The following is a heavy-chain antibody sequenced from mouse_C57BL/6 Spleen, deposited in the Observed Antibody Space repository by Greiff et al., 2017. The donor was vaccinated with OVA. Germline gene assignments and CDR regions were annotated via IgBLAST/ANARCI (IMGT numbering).Heavy chain of an antibody. CDR1: GFTFSSYA. Sequence: DVHLVESGGGLVKPGGSLKLSCAASGFTFSSYAMSWVRQTPEKRLEWVATISDGGSYTYYPDNVKGRFTISRDNAKNNLYLQMSHLKSEDTAMYYCARVDDGRAMDYWGQGTSVTVSS. CDR3: ARVDDGRAMDY. J-gene: IGHJ4*01. D-gene: IGHD2-3*01. CDR2: ISDGGSYT. V-gene: IGHV5-4*01.